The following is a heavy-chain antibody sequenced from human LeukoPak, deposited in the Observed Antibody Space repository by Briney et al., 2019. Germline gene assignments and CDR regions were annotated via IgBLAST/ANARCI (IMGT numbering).Heavy chain of an antibody. J-gene: IGHJ4*02. D-gene: IGHD3-3*01. V-gene: IGHV1-69*05. CDR3: ASGFWSGYYTGHYFDY. Sequence: SVKVSCKASGGTFSSYAISWVRQAPGQGLEWMGGIIPIFGTANYAQKFQGRVTITTDESTSTAYMELSSLRPEDTAVYYCASGFWSGYYTGHYFDYWGQGTLVTVSS. CDR1: GGTFSSYA. CDR2: IIPIFGTA.